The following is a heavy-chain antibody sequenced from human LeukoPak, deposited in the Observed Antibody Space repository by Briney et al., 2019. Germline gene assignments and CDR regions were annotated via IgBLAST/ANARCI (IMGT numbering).Heavy chain of an antibody. D-gene: IGHD4-23*01. CDR1: GFTFSSYA. V-gene: IGHV3-23*01. CDR2: ISGSGGGT. CDR3: AKDDYGGNSEL. Sequence: GGSLRLSCAASGFTFSSYAMSWVRQAPGKGLEWVSAISGSGGGTYYADSVKGRFTISRDNSKNTLYLRTNSLRAEDTAVYYCAKDDYGGNSELWGQGTLVTVSS. J-gene: IGHJ4*02.